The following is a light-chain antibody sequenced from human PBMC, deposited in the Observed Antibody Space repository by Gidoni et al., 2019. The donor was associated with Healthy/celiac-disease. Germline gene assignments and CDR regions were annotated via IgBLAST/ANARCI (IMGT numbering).Light chain of an antibody. J-gene: IGKJ4*01. V-gene: IGKV1-8*01. CDR1: QGISSY. CDR2: AAS. Sequence: AIRMTQSPSSFSASTGDRVTITCRASQGISSYLAWYQQKPGKAPKLLIYAASTLQSGVPPRFSGSGSGTDFTLTISCLQSEDFATYYCQQYYSYPPTFGGXTKVEIK. CDR3: QQYYSYPPT.